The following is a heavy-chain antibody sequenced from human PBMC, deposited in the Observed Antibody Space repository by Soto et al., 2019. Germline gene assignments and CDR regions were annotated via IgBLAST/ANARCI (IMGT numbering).Heavy chain of an antibody. J-gene: IGHJ6*02. CDR3: ARQEDPEPYYYYYGMDV. V-gene: IGHV5-51*01. CDR2: IYPGDSDT. CDR1: GYSFTSYW. Sequence: GESLKISCKGSGYSFTSYWIGWVRQMPGKGLEWMGIIYPGDSDTRYSPSFQGQVTISADKSISTAYLQWSSLKASDTAMYYCARQEDPEPYYYYYGMDVWGQGTTVTVS.